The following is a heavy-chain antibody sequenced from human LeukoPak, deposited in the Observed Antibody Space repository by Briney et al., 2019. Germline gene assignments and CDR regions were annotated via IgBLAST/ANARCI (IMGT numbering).Heavy chain of an antibody. V-gene: IGHV3-23*01. J-gene: IGHJ4*02. CDR2: ISGRTGST. CDR3: ARQARSLEARIPYFDY. CDR1: GFTFSTNA. D-gene: IGHD3-3*01. Sequence: PGGSLRLSCAASGFTFSTNAMSWVRQAPGKGLEWVSAISGRTGSTYYADSVKGRFTISRDNAKNSLYLQMNSLRAEDTAVYYCARQARSLEARIPYFDYWGQGTLVTVSS.